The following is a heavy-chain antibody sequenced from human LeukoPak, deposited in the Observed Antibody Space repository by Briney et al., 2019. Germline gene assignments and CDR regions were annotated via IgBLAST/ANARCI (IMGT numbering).Heavy chain of an antibody. J-gene: IGHJ6*03. D-gene: IGHD5-18*01. CDR2: IYYGGST. CDR1: GGSINTYY. CDR3: ARGNDGYSHGYHDYHYYMDV. Sequence: PSETLSLTCTVSGGSINTYYWSGIRQPPGKGLEWIGYIYYGGSTNYNPSLKSRVIISLDTSKKQFSLKLSSVTAADTAVYFCARGNDGYSHGYHDYHYYMDVWAKGTTVTVSS. V-gene: IGHV4-59*01.